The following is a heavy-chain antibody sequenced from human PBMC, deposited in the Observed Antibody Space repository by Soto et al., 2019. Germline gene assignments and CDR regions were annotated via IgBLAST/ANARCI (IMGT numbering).Heavy chain of an antibody. D-gene: IGHD3-9*01. CDR2: ISSSGSTI. V-gene: IGHV3-11*01. CDR3: ARVVFRGLVIISGEDDYPTQGSLDL. CDR1: GFTFSDYY. Sequence: PGGYLRLSCAASGFTFSDYYMSWIRQAPGKGLEWVSYISSSGSTIYYADSVKGRFTISRDNAKNSLYLKMNNLKAEDTAVYYCARVVFRGLVIISGEDDYPTQGSLDL. J-gene: IGHJ2*01.